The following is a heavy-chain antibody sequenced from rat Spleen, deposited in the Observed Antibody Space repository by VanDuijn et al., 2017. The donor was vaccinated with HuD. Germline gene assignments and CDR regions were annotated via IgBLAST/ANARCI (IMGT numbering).Heavy chain of an antibody. CDR3: ARPDGSYYYVLFAY. D-gene: IGHD1-12*02. CDR1: GFTFSDYY. V-gene: IGHV5-25*01. CDR2: ISPSGGST. Sequence: EVQLVESDGGLVQPGRSLTLSCAASGFTFSDYYMAWVRQAPTKGLVWVASISPSGGSTYYRDSVKGRFTVSRDNAKSTLYLQMDSLRSEDTATYYCARPDGSYYYVLFAYWGQGTLVTVSS. J-gene: IGHJ3*01.